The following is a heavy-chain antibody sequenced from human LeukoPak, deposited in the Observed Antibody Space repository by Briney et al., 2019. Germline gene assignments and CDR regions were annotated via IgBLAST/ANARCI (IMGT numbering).Heavy chain of an antibody. J-gene: IGHJ6*03. D-gene: IGHD1-14*01. CDR1: GGSISSYY. CDR3: AREAQDFRTGNHRPGHYDYMDV. Sequence: SETLSLTCGVSGGSISSYYWAWIRQAPGKGLEWIGYIYYAGSTNYNPSLKIRVTMSVDMSRNQFSLRMTSATAADTAVYYCAREAQDFRTGNHRPGHYDYMDVWGKGTAVTVSS. V-gene: IGHV4-59*01. CDR2: IYYAGST.